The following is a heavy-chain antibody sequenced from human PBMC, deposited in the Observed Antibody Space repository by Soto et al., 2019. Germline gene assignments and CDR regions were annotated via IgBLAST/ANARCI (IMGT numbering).Heavy chain of an antibody. Sequence: QITLKESGPTLVKPTQTLTLTCTFSGFSLSTTGVGVGWIRQPAGKALEWLALIYWDDDKRYSPSLNSRLTITKDTSKTQVVLTMTNMDPADTASYFCTHAKLYCIDPYCSTWFDSWGQGTLVTVSS. CDR2: IYWDDDK. CDR1: GFSLSTTGVG. V-gene: IGHV2-5*02. CDR3: THAKLYCIDPYCSTWFDS. D-gene: IGHD2-15*01. J-gene: IGHJ5*01.